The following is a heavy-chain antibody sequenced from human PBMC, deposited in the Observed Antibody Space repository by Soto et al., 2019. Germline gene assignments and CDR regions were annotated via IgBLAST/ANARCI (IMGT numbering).Heavy chain of an antibody. V-gene: IGHV1-18*01. D-gene: IGHD6-19*01. J-gene: IGHJ6*02. CDR2: ISAYNGNT. CDR3: ARDLTGNSGWYYYYYYGMDV. CDR1: GYTFTSYG. Sequence: ASVKVSCKASGYTFTSYGISWVRQAPGQGLEWMGWISAYNGNTNYAQKLQGRVTMTTDTSTSTAYMELRSLRSDDTAVYYCARDLTGNSGWYYYYYYGMDVWGQGTTVTVSS.